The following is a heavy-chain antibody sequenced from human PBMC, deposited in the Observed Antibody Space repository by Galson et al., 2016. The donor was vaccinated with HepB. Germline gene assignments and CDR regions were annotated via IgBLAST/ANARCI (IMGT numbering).Heavy chain of an antibody. D-gene: IGHD4-11*01. J-gene: IGHJ4*02. CDR1: GGSISSYY. Sequence: ETLSLTCTVSGGSISSYYWSWIRQPPGKGLEWIGYIHYSGSTNYIPSLKSRVTISVDTSKNQFSLKLSSVTTANTAVYYFARASYSDSYFYYWRQGTLVTVSS. CDR3: ARASYSDSYFYY. CDR2: IHYSGST. V-gene: IGHV4-59*08.